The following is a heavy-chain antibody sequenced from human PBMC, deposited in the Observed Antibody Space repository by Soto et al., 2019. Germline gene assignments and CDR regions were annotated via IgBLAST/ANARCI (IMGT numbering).Heavy chain of an antibody. Sequence: SETLSLTCTVSGGSISSCYWSWIRQPPGKGLEWIGYIYYSGSTNYNPSLKSRVTISVDTSKNQFSLKLSSVTAADTAVYYCARETYYYDSSGYRDAFDIWGQGTMVTVSS. J-gene: IGHJ3*02. CDR3: ARETYYYDSSGYRDAFDI. V-gene: IGHV4-59*01. CDR1: GGSISSCY. CDR2: IYYSGST. D-gene: IGHD3-22*01.